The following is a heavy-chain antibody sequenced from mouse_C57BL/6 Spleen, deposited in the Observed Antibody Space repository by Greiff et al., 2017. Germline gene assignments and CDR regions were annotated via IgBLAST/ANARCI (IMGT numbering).Heavy chain of an antibody. Sequence: QVQLQQPGAELVKPGASVKMSCKASGYTFTSYWITWVKQRPGQGLEWIGDIYPGSGSTNYNEKFKSKATLTVDTSSSTAYMQLSSLTSEDSAVYYGARRPAGGWSFDYWGQGTTLTVSS. D-gene: IGHD3-1*01. CDR3: ARRPAGGWSFDY. CDR1: GYTFTSYW. J-gene: IGHJ2*01. V-gene: IGHV1-55*01. CDR2: IYPGSGST.